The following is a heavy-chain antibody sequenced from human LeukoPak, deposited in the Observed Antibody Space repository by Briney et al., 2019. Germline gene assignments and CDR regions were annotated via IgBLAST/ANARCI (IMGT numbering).Heavy chain of an antibody. V-gene: IGHV4-38-2*01. J-gene: IGHJ4*02. D-gene: IGHD2-15*01. CDR1: GYSISSGYY. CDR2: IYHSGST. CDR3: ARAPGGYSGWFDY. Sequence: SETLSLTCAVSGYSISSGYYWGWIRQPPGKGLEWIGSIYHSGSTYYNPSLKSRVTISVDTSKNQFSLKLSSVTAADTAMYYCARAPGGYSGWFDYWGQGTLVTVSS.